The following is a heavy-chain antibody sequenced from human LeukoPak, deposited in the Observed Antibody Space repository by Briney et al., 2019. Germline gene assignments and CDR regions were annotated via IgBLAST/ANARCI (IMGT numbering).Heavy chain of an antibody. CDR2: IYYSGST. Sequence: SETLSLTCTDSGGSISSYYWSWLRQPPGKGLEWIGYIYYSGSTNYNPSLKSRVTISVDTSKNQFSLKLSSVTAADTAVYYCARKPYGDYNFDYWGQGTLVTVSS. CDR1: GGSISSYY. V-gene: IGHV4-59*01. CDR3: ARKPYGDYNFDY. J-gene: IGHJ4*02. D-gene: IGHD4-17*01.